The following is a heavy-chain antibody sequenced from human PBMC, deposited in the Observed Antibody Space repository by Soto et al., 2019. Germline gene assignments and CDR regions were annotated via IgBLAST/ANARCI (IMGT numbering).Heavy chain of an antibody. Sequence: SVKVSCKASGGTFSSYAISWVRQAPGQGLEWMGGIIPIFGTANYAQKFRGRVTITADESTSTAYMELSSLRSEDTAVYYCAKELRSIYYGMDVWGQGTTVTVSS. V-gene: IGHV1-69*13. CDR3: AKELRSIYYGMDV. CDR2: IIPIFGTA. CDR1: GGTFSSYA. J-gene: IGHJ6*02. D-gene: IGHD1-7*01.